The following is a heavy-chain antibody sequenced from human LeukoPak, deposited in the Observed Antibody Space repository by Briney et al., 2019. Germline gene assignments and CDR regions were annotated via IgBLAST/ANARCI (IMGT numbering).Heavy chain of an antibody. J-gene: IGHJ4*02. D-gene: IGHD6-19*01. CDR3: ARDTAGNDY. Sequence: PGGSLRLSCAASGFTFSSYGMHWVRQAPGKGPEWVANIKQDGSEKYYVDSVKGRFTISRDNAKNSLYLQMNSLRAEDTAVYYCARDTAGNDYWGQGTLVTVSS. CDR1: GFTFSSYG. CDR2: IKQDGSEK. V-gene: IGHV3-7*01.